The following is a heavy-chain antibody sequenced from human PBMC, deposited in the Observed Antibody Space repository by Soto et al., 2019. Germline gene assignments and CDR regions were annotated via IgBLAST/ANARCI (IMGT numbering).Heavy chain of an antibody. V-gene: IGHV3-15*07. J-gene: IGHJ4*02. CDR2: IKSKTDGGTT. Sequence: GGSLRLSCAASGFTFSNAWMNWVRQAPGKGLEWVGRIKSKTDGGTTDYAAPVKGRFTISRDDSKNTLYLQMNSLKTEDTAVYYCTKEVRYGDSPFAYWGQGTLVPVPS. CDR1: GFTFSNAW. D-gene: IGHD4-17*01. CDR3: TKEVRYGDSPFAY.